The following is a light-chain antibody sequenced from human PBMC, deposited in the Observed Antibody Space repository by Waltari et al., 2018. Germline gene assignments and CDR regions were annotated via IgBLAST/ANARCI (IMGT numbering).Light chain of an antibody. V-gene: IGKV3-15*01. CDR3: QQYYTTPWT. J-gene: IGKJ1*01. CDR1: QSIRNN. Sequence: EIVMTQSPATLSVSPGESATLSCRASQSIRNNLAWYQQKPGQAPRLLIPSTSIWAPGIPTRFNGSGSGTEFTLSISSLQSEDVAFYYCQQYYTTPWTFGQGTKVEIK. CDR2: STS.